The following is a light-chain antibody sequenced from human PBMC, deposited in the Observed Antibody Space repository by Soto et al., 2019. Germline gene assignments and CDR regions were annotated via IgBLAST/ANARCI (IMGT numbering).Light chain of an antibody. CDR2: DVS. V-gene: IGLV2-11*01. Sequence: QSALTQPRSVSASPGQSVTISCTGTSNDIGRYDYVSWYQHHPGKAPKLVIFDVSKRPSGVPDRFSGSKSGNTASLTISGLQTEDEAEYYCTSYTSSSTYVFGTGTKLTVL. J-gene: IGLJ1*01. CDR1: SNDIGRYDY. CDR3: TSYTSSSTYV.